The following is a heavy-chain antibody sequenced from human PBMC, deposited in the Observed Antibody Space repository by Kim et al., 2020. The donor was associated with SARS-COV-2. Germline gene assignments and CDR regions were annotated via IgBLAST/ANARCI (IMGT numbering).Heavy chain of an antibody. CDR3: ARDQTAMVPFDY. J-gene: IGHJ4*02. Sequence: TYAQGLTGRFVFSLGTSVNTAYLQISSLKAEDTAVYYCARDQTAMVPFDYWGQGTLVTVSS. V-gene: IGHV7-4-1*02. D-gene: IGHD5-18*01.